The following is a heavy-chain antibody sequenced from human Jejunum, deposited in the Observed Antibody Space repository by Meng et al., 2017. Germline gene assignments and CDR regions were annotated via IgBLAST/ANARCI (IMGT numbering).Heavy chain of an antibody. CDR2: MYYDGGT. CDR1: GASTRAYY. CDR3: ARLRTGNNYELDY. D-gene: IGHD5-24*01. Sequence: SETLSLTCAVSGASTRAYYWAWIRQPPGKTLEWIGCMYYDGGTNFNPSLKSRVSMSIDTSKDQFSLNLTAVTAADTAVYFCARLRTGNNYELDYWGRGTRVTGYS. J-gene: IGHJ4*02. V-gene: IGHV4-59*01.